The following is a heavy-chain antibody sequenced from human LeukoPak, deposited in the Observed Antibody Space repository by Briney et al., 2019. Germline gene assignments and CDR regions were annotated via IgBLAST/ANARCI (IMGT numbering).Heavy chain of an antibody. CDR3: ARNSRYSFDI. Sequence: GGSLRLSCAASGFTFSGYWMNWVRQAPGKGLEWVALIKSDGSEKYYVDSVKGRFTISRDNAKNSLYLPMNSLRAEDTAVYYCARNSRYSFDIWGQGTVVTVSS. J-gene: IGHJ3*02. CDR2: IKSDGSEK. CDR1: GFTFSGYW. V-gene: IGHV3-7*04. D-gene: IGHD4-11*01.